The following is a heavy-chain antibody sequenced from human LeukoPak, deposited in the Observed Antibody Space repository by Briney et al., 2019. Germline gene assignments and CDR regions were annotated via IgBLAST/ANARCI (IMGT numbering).Heavy chain of an antibody. CDR2: ISSSGGTT. CDR3: AKGVVITRVFVGLDP. CDR1: GLTFGNYG. Sequence: GGSLRLSCVASGLTFGNYGMNWVRQAPGKGLEWVSGISSSGGTTYYADSVKGRFTISRDSSKNTLYLQMNSLRAEDTAVYYCAKGVVITRVFVGLDPWGQGTLVTVSS. D-gene: IGHD2-21*01. V-gene: IGHV3-23*01. J-gene: IGHJ5*02.